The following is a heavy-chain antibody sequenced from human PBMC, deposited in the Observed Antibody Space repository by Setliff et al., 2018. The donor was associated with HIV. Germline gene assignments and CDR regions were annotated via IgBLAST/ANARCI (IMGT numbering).Heavy chain of an antibody. Sequence: SETLSLTCTVFGDSISSYSWAWIRQPAGKGLEWIGRIHTSGSTNYNPSLKSRVTISVDTSKNQFSLKLSSVTAADTAVYYCARVAGSSWPFDYWGQGTLVTVSS. J-gene: IGHJ4*02. CDR1: GDSISSYS. V-gene: IGHV4-4*07. CDR2: IHTSGST. D-gene: IGHD6-13*01. CDR3: ARVAGSSWPFDY.